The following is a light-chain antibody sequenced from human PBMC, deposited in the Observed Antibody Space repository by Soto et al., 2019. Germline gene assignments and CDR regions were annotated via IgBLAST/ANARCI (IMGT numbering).Light chain of an antibody. J-gene: IGKJ1*01. V-gene: IGKV3-20*01. CDR3: QHYGSSRWT. Sequence: EIVLTQSPATLSLSPGERATLSCRASQSVSSNYLAWYQQKPGQAPMLLICVASSRAAGIPDRRSGSGSGTYFTITSSRLEHDDFDVYYDQHYGSSRWTFGQGTKVEIK. CDR2: VAS. CDR1: QSVSSNY.